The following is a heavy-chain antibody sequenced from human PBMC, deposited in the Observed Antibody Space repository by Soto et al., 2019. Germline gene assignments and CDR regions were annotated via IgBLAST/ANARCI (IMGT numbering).Heavy chain of an antibody. J-gene: IGHJ4*02. CDR3: ARAQDSGSHATAY. CDR1: GFTFSSYA. CDR2: ISYDGSNK. Sequence: QVQLVESGGGVVQPGRSLRLSCAASGFTFSSYAMHWVRQAPGKGLEWVAVISYDGSNKYYADSVKGRFTISRDNSKNTLYLQMNSLRAEDTAVYYCARAQDSGSHATAYWGQGTLVTVSS. V-gene: IGHV3-30-3*01. D-gene: IGHD1-26*01.